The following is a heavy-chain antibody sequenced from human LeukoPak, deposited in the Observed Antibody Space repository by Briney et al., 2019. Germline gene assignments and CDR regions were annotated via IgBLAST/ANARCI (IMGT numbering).Heavy chain of an antibody. Sequence: PGGSLRLSCAAPGFMFDDYTMHWVRQAPGKGLEWVSLINWDGGRTYYAGSVKGRFTISRDNRKNSLYLQMNSLRTEDTPLYYCAKGDVDSLMNFYHWGQGTLVTVSS. V-gene: IGHV3-43*01. CDR3: AKGDVDSLMNFYH. D-gene: IGHD3-16*01. CDR2: INWDGGRT. J-gene: IGHJ4*02. CDR1: GFMFDDYT.